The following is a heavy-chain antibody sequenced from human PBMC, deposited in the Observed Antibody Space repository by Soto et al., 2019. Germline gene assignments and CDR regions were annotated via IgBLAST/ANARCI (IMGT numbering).Heavy chain of an antibody. Sequence: SVKVSCKASGYTFTSYAISWVRQAPGQGLEWMGGIIPIFGTANYAQKFQGRVTITADESTSTAYMELSSLRSEDTAVYYCASATTMIVGAPPGLDYWGQGTLVPVS. CDR2: IIPIFGTA. V-gene: IGHV1-69*13. D-gene: IGHD3-22*01. CDR3: ASATTMIVGAPPGLDY. J-gene: IGHJ4*02. CDR1: GYTFTSYA.